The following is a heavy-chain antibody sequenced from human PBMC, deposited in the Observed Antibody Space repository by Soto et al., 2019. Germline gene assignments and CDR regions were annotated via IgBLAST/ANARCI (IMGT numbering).Heavy chain of an antibody. D-gene: IGHD1-20*01. V-gene: IGHV3-33*01. Sequence: QVQLVESGGGVVQPGRSLRLSCAASGFTFSSYGMHWVRQAPGKGLEWVAVIWYDGSNKYYADSVKGRFTISRDNSKNTLYLQMNSLRAEDTAVYYCARDNSEANAFDIWGQGTMVTVSS. J-gene: IGHJ3*02. CDR3: ARDNSEANAFDI. CDR1: GFTFSSYG. CDR2: IWYDGSNK.